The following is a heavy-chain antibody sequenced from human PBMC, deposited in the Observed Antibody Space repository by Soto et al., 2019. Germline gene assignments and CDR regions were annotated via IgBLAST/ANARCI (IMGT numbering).Heavy chain of an antibody. V-gene: IGHV3-11*01. Sequence: QVQLVESGGGLVKPGGSLRLSCAASGFTFSDYYMSWIRQAPGKGLEWISYINGRGSTIYYADPVKGRFTVSRDNAENSLYLQMNSLGAEDTAVYYCVRGGSTWYDYWGQGTLVTVSS. D-gene: IGHD6-13*01. CDR3: VRGGSTWYDY. CDR1: GFTFSDYY. CDR2: INGRGSTI. J-gene: IGHJ4*02.